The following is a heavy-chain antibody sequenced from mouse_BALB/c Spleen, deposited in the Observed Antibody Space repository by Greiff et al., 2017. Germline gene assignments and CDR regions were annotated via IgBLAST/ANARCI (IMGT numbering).Heavy chain of an antibody. CDR3: ARQGNPLDY. CDR1: GYTFTSYW. CDR2: IDPSDSYT. J-gene: IGHJ2*01. V-gene: IGHV1-69*02. Sequence: VQLQQPGAELVKPGASVKLSCKASGYTFTSYWMHWVKQRPGQGLEWIGEIDPSDSYTNYNQKFKGKATLTVDKSSSTAYMQLSSLTSEDSAVYYCARQGNPLDYWGQGTTLTVSS. D-gene: IGHD2-1*01.